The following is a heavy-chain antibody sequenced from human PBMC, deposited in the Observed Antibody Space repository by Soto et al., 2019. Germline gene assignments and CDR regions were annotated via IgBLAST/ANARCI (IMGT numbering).Heavy chain of an antibody. J-gene: IGHJ6*03. D-gene: IGHD4-4*01. Sequence: GGSLRLSCAASGFTFSSYGMHWVRQAPGKGLEWVAVISYDGSNKYYADSVKGRFTISRDNSKNTLYLQMNSLRAEDTAVYYCAKGGFGVTTSDYMDVWGKGTTVTVSS. V-gene: IGHV3-30*18. CDR1: GFTFSSYG. CDR3: AKGGFGVTTSDYMDV. CDR2: ISYDGSNK.